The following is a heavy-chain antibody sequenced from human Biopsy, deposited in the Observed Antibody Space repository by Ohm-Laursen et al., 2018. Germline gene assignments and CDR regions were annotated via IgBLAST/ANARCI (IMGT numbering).Heavy chain of an antibody. Sequence: GTLSLTCTVSGGSFTGHYWSWIRQPPGKGLEWIGHISYTGYTSYNASLKSRVTISVDTSRNHFSLKLSSLTAADTAVYYCARGSNDFGGLYFHRWGQGTLLTVSS. V-gene: IGHV4-59*11. CDR3: ARGSNDFGGLYFHR. D-gene: IGHD4-23*01. CDR1: GGSFTGHY. J-gene: IGHJ4*02. CDR2: ISYTGYT.